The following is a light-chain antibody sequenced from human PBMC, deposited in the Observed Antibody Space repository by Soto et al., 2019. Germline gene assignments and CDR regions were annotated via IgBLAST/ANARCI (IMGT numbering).Light chain of an antibody. CDR2: EVS. J-gene: IGLJ1*01. CDR1: SSDVGAYNY. Sequence: QSALTQPASVSGSPGQSITISCTGTSSDVGAYNYVSWYQQHPGKVPKLLIYEVSDRPSGVSSRFSGFKSGNTASLTISGLQAEDEADYYCSSYTSGTTYVFGTGTKLIVL. V-gene: IGLV2-14*01. CDR3: SSYTSGTTYV.